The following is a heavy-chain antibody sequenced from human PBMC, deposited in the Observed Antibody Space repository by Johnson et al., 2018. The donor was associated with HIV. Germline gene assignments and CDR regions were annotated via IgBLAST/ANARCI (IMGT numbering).Heavy chain of an antibody. CDR1: GFSFSSYA. CDR3: AIIWNHTFDI. CDR2: VSYDGSER. Sequence: QVQLVESGGGVVQPGRSLRLSCAASGFSFSSYAMHWVRQAPGKGLEWVAVVSYDGSERYYADSVKGRFTISRDNPWNTLSLQMNNLTSEDTAVYYCAIIWNHTFDIWGQGTMVTVSS. J-gene: IGHJ3*02. D-gene: IGHD1-14*01. V-gene: IGHV3-30*04.